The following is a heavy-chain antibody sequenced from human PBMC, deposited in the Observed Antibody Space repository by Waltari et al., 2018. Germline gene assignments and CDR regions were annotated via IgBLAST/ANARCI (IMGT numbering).Heavy chain of an antibody. CDR3: ARDRGRGIYLDS. V-gene: IGHV4-4*02. D-gene: IGHD2-15*01. Sequence: QLQLQESGPGLVKPSGTLSLTCAVSGDSMSSTDWWSWVRQSPGKGLEWIGQVQRSGRTNYNPSFASLVTISIDTSTNQFSLKVTSATAADTAMYFCARDRGRGIYLDSWGQGTLVTVSP. J-gene: IGHJ4*02. CDR2: VQRSGRT. CDR1: GDSMSSTDW.